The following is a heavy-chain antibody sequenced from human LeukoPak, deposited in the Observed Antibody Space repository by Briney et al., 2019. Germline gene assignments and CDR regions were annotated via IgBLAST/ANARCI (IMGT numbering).Heavy chain of an antibody. Sequence: RSLRLSCAASGFTFSSYAMHWVRQAPGKGLEWVAVISYDGSNKYYADSVKGRFTISRDNSKNTLYLQMNSLRAEDTAVYYCARGEVVVVPAARYYYYYGMDVWGQGTTVTVSS. J-gene: IGHJ6*02. CDR3: ARGEVVVVPAARYYYYYGMDV. V-gene: IGHV3-30-3*01. CDR1: GFTFSSYA. D-gene: IGHD2-2*01. CDR2: ISYDGSNK.